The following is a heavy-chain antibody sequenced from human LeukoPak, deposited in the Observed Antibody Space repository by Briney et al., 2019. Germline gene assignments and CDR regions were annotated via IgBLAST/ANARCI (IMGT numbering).Heavy chain of an antibody. V-gene: IGHV3-21*01. CDR3: ARDGPTYYDLYFQH. CDR2: ISSSSSYI. D-gene: IGHD3-3*01. J-gene: IGHJ1*01. Sequence: ETLSLTCSVYGGSFNDYDWSWVRQAPGKGLEWVSSISSSSSYIYYADSVKGRFTISRDNAKNSLYLQMNSLRAEDTAVYYCARDGPTYYDLYFQHWGQGTLVTVSS. CDR1: GGSFNDYD.